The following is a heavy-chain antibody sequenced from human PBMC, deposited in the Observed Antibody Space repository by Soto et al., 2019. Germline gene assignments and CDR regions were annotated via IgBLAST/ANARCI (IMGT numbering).Heavy chain of an antibody. V-gene: IGHV4-4*02. CDR3: AGRYYYDSSGYYTYYYYYGMDV. CDR1: GGSISSSNW. Sequence: SETLSLTCAVSGGSISSSNWWSWVRQPPGKRQERIGEIYHSGSTNYNPSLKSRVTISVDKSKNQFSLKLSSVTAADTAVYYCAGRYYYDSSGYYTYYYYYGMDVWGQGTTVTVSS. CDR2: IYHSGST. J-gene: IGHJ6*02. D-gene: IGHD3-22*01.